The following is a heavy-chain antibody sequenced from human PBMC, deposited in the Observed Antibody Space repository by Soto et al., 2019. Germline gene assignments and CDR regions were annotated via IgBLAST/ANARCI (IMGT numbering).Heavy chain of an antibody. Sequence: QLQLQESGPGLVKPSETLSLACTVSGVSISSSSYYWGWIRQPPGKGLEWIGSIYYSGSTYYNPSLKSRVTISVDTSKNQFSLKLSSVTAADTAVYYCASLERSESYVYDHWGQGTLVTVSS. J-gene: IGHJ4*02. V-gene: IGHV4-39*01. CDR1: GVSISSSSYY. CDR3: ASLERSESYVYDH. D-gene: IGHD1-26*01. CDR2: IYYSGST.